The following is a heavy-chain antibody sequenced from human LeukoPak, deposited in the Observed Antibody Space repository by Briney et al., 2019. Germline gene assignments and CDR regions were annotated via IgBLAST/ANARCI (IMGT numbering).Heavy chain of an antibody. CDR2: ISDSGDDT. CDR3: ARASGSYDY. V-gene: IGHV3-23*01. CDR1: GFTFSNYV. D-gene: IGHD1-26*01. Sequence: QTGGSLRLSCTGSGFTFSNYVMSWVRQAPGKRLEWVSGISDSGDDTDYADSVKGRFTISRDNSKNTLYLQMNSLRAEDTAVYYCARASGSYDYWGQGTLVTVSS. J-gene: IGHJ4*02.